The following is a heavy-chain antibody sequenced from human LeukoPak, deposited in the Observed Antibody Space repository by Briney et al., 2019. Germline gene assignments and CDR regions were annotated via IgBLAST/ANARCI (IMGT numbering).Heavy chain of an antibody. D-gene: IGHD6-13*01. Sequence: SETLSLTCTVSGGSISSYYWSWIRQPPGKGLEWIGYIYYGGTTNYNPSLKSRVAISVDTSKNQFSLKLSSVTAADTAVYYCARGVYIAAAQYGYWGQGTLVTVSS. V-gene: IGHV4-59*01. J-gene: IGHJ4*02. CDR3: ARGVYIAAAQYGY. CDR2: IYYGGTT. CDR1: GGSISSYY.